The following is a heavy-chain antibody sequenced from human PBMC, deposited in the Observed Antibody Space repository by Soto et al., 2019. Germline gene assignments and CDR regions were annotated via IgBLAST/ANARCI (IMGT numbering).Heavy chain of an antibody. V-gene: IGHV6-1*01. J-gene: IGHJ6*02. D-gene: IGHD6-19*01. Sequence: SQTLSLTCAISGDSVSSNSAAWNWIRQSPSRGLEWLGRTYYRSKWYNDYAVSVKSRITINPDTSMNQFSLQLNSVTPEDTAVYYCASSAGRWFYYYYGMDVWGQGTTVTVSS. CDR3: ASSAGRWFYYYYGMDV. CDR1: GDSVSSNSAA. CDR2: TYYRSKWYN.